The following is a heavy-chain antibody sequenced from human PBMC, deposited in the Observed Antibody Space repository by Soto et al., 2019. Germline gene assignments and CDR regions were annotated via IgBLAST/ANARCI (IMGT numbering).Heavy chain of an antibody. J-gene: IGHJ4*02. Sequence: EVQLVESGGGLVQPGRSLRLSCAASGFNFDNSAIHWVRQAPGKGLEWISGFRWTPNHVGYADSVEGRFTMSTDNANNTHYLHMNSLRTEDTALYYCASQGSSTSGCLSGYFESWGQGTQVTVSS. CDR2: FRWTPNHV. CDR3: ASQGSSTSGCLSGYFES. CDR1: GFNFDNSA. V-gene: IGHV3-9*01. D-gene: IGHD1-26*01.